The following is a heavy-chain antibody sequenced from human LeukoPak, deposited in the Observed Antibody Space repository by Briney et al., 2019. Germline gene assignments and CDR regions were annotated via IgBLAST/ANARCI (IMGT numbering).Heavy chain of an antibody. CDR2: IYYSGST. V-gene: IGHV4-59*01. CDR3: ARNEGPLLWYFDL. CDR1: GGSISSYY. Sequence: SETLSLTCTVSGGSISSYYWSWIRQPPGKGLEWIGYIYYSGSTNYNPSLKSRVTISVDTSKNQFSLKLSSVTAADTAVYYCARNEGPLLWYFDLWGRGTLVTVSS. J-gene: IGHJ2*01.